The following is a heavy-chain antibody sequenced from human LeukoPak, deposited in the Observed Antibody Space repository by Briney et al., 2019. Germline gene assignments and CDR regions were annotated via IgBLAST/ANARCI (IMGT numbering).Heavy chain of an antibody. CDR3: ARGKQLVPGTYFDYYYYGMDV. D-gene: IGHD6-13*01. CDR1: GFRFSSYG. V-gene: IGHV3-64*01. CDR2: ISSNGGRT. Sequence: GGSLRLSCAAPGFRFSSYGMHWVRQVPGKGLECVSGISSNGGRTYYANSVKDRFSISRDNSKNTLYLQMGSLRGEDMGVYYCARGKQLVPGTYFDYYYYGMDVWGQGTSVTVSS. J-gene: IGHJ6*02.